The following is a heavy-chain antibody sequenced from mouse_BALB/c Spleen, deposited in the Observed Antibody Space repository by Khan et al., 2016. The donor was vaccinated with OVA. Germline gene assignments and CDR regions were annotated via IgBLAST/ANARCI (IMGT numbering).Heavy chain of an antibody. V-gene: IGHV1-4*01. CDR2: INPSNGYT. J-gene: IGHJ3*01. CDR3: AREGAYYRSDGWFSY. CDR1: GYTFTTYT. Sequence: QVQLKESGAELARPGPSVTMSCNASGYTFTTYTMHWVKQRPGQGLEWIGYINPSNGYTNYNPTFKDKSTLTADTSSSTAYMQLSSLTSDYSAVYYCAREGAYYRSDGWFSYWGQGTLVTVSA. D-gene: IGHD2-14*01.